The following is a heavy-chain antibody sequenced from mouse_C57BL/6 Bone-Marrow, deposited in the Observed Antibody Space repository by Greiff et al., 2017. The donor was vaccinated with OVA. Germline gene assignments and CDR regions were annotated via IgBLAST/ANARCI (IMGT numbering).Heavy chain of an antibody. CDR3: ARPYSNYGYWYFDV. CDR2: ISSGGSYT. V-gene: IGHV5-6*02. D-gene: IGHD2-5*01. Sequence: DVKLVESGGDLVKPGGSLKLSCAASGFTFSSYGMSWVRQTPDKRLEWVATISSGGSYTYYPDSVKGRFTISRDNAKNTLYLQMSSLKSEYTAMYYCARPYSNYGYWYFDVWGTGTTVTVSS. J-gene: IGHJ1*03. CDR1: GFTFSSYG.